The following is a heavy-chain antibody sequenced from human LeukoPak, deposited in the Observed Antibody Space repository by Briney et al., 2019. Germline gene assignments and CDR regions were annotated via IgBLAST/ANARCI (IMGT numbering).Heavy chain of an antibody. V-gene: IGHV3-21*01. CDR3: ARSGYSYGYEADAFDI. Sequence: GGSLRLSCAASGFTFSSYAMSWVRQAPGKGLEWVSSISSSSSYIYYADSVKGRFTISRDNAKNSLYLQMNSLRAEDTAVYYCARSGYSYGYEADAFDIWGQGTMVTVSS. CDR2: ISSSSSYI. J-gene: IGHJ3*02. D-gene: IGHD5-18*01. CDR1: GFTFSSYA.